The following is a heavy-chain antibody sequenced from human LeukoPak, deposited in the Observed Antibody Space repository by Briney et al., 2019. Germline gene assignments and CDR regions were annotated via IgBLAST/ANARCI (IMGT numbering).Heavy chain of an antibody. CDR1: GFSFAPYS. D-gene: IGHD3-16*01. CDR2: ISSSSSYI. CDR3: ARVLVGGEAGLDY. V-gene: IGHV3-21*01. J-gene: IGHJ4*02. Sequence: GGSLRLSCVASGFSFAPYSMNWVRQAPGKGLEWVSSISSSSSYIYYADSVKGRFTISRDNAKNSLYLQMNSLRAEDTAVYYCARVLVGGEAGLDYWGQGTLVTVSS.